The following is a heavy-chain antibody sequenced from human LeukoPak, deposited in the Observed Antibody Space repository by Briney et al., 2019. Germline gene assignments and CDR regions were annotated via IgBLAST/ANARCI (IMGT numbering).Heavy chain of an antibody. J-gene: IGHJ3*02. CDR1: GYTFTSYG. CDR3: ARGLGIAAADDAFDI. CDR2: INPNSGGT. D-gene: IGHD6-13*01. V-gene: IGHV1-2*02. Sequence: GASVKVSCKASGYTFTSYGISWVRQAPGQGLEWMGWINPNSGGTNYAQKFQGRVTMTRDTSISTAYMELSRLRSDDTAVYYCARGLGIAAADDAFDIWGQGTMVTVSS.